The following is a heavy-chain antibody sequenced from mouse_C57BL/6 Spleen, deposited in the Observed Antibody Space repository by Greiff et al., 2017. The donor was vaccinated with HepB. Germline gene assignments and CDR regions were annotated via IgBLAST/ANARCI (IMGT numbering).Heavy chain of an antibody. Sequence: EVKVVESGGGLVKPGGSLKLSCAASGFTFSSYAMSWVRQTPEKRLEWVATISDGGSYTYYPDNVKGRFTISRDNAKNNLYLQMSHLKSEDTAMYYCAREDYGNSYFDYWGQGTTLTVSS. V-gene: IGHV5-4*01. CDR2: ISDGGSYT. CDR3: AREDYGNSYFDY. D-gene: IGHD2-1*01. J-gene: IGHJ2*01. CDR1: GFTFSSYA.